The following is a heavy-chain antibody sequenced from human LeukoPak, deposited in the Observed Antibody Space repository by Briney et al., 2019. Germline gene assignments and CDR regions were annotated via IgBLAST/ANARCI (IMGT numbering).Heavy chain of an antibody. V-gene: IGHV1-46*01. D-gene: IGHD3-22*01. CDR2: IHPSGGGT. Sequence: VASVKVSCKASGYTFTSHYMHWVRQAPGEGLEWMGIIHPSGGGTTYAQKFQGRVTMTTDTSTSTVYMELSSLRSEDTALYYCARITMTTSGWYFDLWGRGTLVTVSS. CDR3: ARITMTTSGWYFDL. CDR1: GYTFTSHY. J-gene: IGHJ2*01.